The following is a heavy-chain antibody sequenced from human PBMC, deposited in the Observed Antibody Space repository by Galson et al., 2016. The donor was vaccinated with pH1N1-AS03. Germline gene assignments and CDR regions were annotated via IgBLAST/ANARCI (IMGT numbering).Heavy chain of an antibody. CDR2: ISGDNGNT. Sequence: SVKVSCKASGYTFTSYGISWVRQAPGQGLEWMGWISGDNGNTNYAQKFQGRVTMTTDTSTSTAYMELRSLRSDDTAVFYCARDLGGGIIKEAYRGQGTLVTVSS. J-gene: IGHJ4*02. V-gene: IGHV1-18*04. CDR1: GYTFTSYG. D-gene: IGHD3-10*01. CDR3: ARDLGGGIIKEAY.